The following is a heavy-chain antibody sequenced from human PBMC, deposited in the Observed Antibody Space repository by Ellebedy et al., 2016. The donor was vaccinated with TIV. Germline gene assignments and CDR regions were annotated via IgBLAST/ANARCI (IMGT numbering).Heavy chain of an antibody. V-gene: IGHV4-59*12. CDR1: GGSISSYY. CDR2: IYYSGST. D-gene: IGHD4-17*01. Sequence: MPSETLSLTCTVSGGSISSYYWSWIRQPPGKGLEWIGYIYYSGSTNYNPSLKSRVTISVDTSKNQFSLKLSSVTAADTAVYYCARGNYGEVWFDPWGQGTLVTVSS. CDR3: ARGNYGEVWFDP. J-gene: IGHJ5*02.